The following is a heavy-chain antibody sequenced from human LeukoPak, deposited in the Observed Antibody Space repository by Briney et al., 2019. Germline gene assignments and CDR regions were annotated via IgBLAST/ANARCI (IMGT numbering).Heavy chain of an antibody. CDR3: AKDPVEYSSSNWLDP. V-gene: IGHV4-4*07. Sequence: SETLSLTCTVSGGSIINYYWSWIRQPAGEGLEWIGRIYSDGTSKYNPSLESRVTMSVDTSKNQFSLKLSSVTAADTAFYYCAKDPVEYSSSNWLDPWGQGTLVTVSS. J-gene: IGHJ5*02. D-gene: IGHD6-6*01. CDR1: GGSIINYY. CDR2: IYSDGTS.